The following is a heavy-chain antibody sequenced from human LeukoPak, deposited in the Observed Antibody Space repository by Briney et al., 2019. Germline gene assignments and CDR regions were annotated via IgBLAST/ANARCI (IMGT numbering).Heavy chain of an antibody. D-gene: IGHD3-10*01. CDR3: ARDPMGLWFGEEGIDS. Sequence: GASVKVSCKASGYTFTGYYMHWVRQAPGQGLEWMGWINPNSGGTNYAQKFQGRVTMTRDTSISTAYMELSRLRSDDTAVYYCARDPMGLWFGEEGIDSWGQGTLVTVSS. CDR2: INPNSGGT. V-gene: IGHV1-2*02. J-gene: IGHJ5*01. CDR1: GYTFTGYY.